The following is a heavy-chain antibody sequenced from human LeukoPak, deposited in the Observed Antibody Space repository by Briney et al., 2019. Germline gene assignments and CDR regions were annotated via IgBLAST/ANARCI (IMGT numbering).Heavy chain of an antibody. Sequence: GGSLRLSCAASGFTFSSYAMSWFRQAPGKGLEWVSTISGSGGSTYYADSVKGRFTISRDNSKNTLYLQMSSLRAEDTAVYYCARDRGFGEFNFDYWGQGTLVTVSS. J-gene: IGHJ4*02. CDR1: GFTFSSYA. CDR3: ARDRGFGEFNFDY. CDR2: ISGSGGST. V-gene: IGHV3-23*01. D-gene: IGHD3-10*01.